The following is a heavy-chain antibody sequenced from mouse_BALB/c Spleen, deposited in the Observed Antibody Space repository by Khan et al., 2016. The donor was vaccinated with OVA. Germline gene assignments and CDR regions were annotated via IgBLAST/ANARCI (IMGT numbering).Heavy chain of an antibody. J-gene: IGHJ2*01. V-gene: IGHV3-2*02. D-gene: IGHD2-1*01. CDR2: IRSTGYT. CDR1: GYSITTDYA. CDR3: ARGNGGDFDY. Sequence: VQLKQSGPGLEKPSQSLSLSCTVTGYSITTDYAWNWIRQFPGNILEWMCFIRSTGYTKYTPSLKSRISFTRDTSTHQFFLQLKSVTSEDTDRYYVARGNGGDFDYWGQGTTLTVSS.